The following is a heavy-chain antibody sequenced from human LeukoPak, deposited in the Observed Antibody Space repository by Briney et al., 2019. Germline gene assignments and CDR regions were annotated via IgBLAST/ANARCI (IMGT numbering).Heavy chain of an antibody. J-gene: IGHJ6*02. V-gene: IGHV3-23*01. Sequence: GGSLRLSCAASGFTFSNYVMIWVRQAPGKGLEWVSGISGDSYDRYYVDSVKGRFTISRDNSKNTLSLQMDSLRAEDTAVYYCTKGLRGIVFYPMDVWGQGTTVTVSS. D-gene: IGHD2/OR15-2a*01. CDR1: GFTFSNYV. CDR2: ISGDSYDR. CDR3: TKGLRGIVFYPMDV.